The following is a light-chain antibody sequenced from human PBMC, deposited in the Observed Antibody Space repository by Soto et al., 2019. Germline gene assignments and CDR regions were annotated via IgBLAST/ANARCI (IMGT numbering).Light chain of an antibody. CDR3: QQYDSLPIS. J-gene: IGKJ5*01. CDR1: HNIRYY. Sequence: DIHGTESPSSLATSVVDRVIITCLPRHNIRYYLLWFQTKPGKAPKVLIYEASRSETGVPSRFSGTGYGTHFSLVISSLKPEDIATYYCQQYDSLPISFGEATRMEI. CDR2: EAS. V-gene: IGKV1-33*01.